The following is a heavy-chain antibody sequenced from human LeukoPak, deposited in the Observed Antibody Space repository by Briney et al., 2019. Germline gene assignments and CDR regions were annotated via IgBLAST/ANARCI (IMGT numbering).Heavy chain of an antibody. CDR1: GYTFTGYY. CDR3: ARASPDYGDYATN. D-gene: IGHD4-17*01. CDR2: INPNSGGT. V-gene: IGHV1-2*06. Sequence: ASVKVSCKASGYTFTGYYMHWVRQAPGQGLEWMGRINPNSGGTNYAQKFQGRVTMTRDTSISTAYMELSRLRSDDTAVYYCARASPDYGDYATNWGQGTLVTVSS. J-gene: IGHJ4*02.